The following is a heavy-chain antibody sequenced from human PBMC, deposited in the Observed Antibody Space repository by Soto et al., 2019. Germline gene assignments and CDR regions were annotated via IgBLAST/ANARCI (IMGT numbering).Heavy chain of an antibody. CDR3: VRPYYSSSWFPFDR. Sequence: GGSLRLSCAASGFTVSSNYMSWIRQAPGKGLEWVSYIDSGDGTTYYTDSVKGRFTISRDNAKKTVYLQMSSLRVEDTALYYCVRPYYSSSWFPFDRWGQGTLVTVSS. CDR2: IDSGDGTT. D-gene: IGHD6-13*01. CDR1: GFTVSSNY. V-gene: IGHV3-11*01. J-gene: IGHJ4*02.